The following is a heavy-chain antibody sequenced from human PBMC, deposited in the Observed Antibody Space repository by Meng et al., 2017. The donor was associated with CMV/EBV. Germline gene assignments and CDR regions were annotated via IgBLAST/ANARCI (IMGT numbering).Heavy chain of an antibody. D-gene: IGHD5-24*01. Sequence: ASVKVSCKVSGYTLTELSRHWVRQAPGKGLEWMGGFDPEDGETIYAQKFQGRVTMTEDTSTDTAYMELSSLRSKDTAVYYCARAPLQVEMATMGNYFDYWGQGTLVTVSS. V-gene: IGHV1-24*01. CDR1: GYTLTELS. J-gene: IGHJ4*02. CDR3: ARAPLQVEMATMGNYFDY. CDR2: FDPEDGET.